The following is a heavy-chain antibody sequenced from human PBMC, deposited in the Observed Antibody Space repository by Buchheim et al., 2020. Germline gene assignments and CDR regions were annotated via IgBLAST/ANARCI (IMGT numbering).Heavy chain of an antibody. CDR1: GFTFSSYA. CDR3: AKGRPGVLWFGELTLDY. Sequence: EVQLLESGGGLVQPGGSLRLSCAASGFTFSSYAMSWVRQAPGKGLEWVSAISGSGGSTYYADSVKGRFTISRGNSKNKLYLQMNSLRAEDTAVYYCAKGRPGVLWFGELTLDYWGQGTL. CDR2: ISGSGGST. J-gene: IGHJ4*02. V-gene: IGHV3-23*01. D-gene: IGHD3-10*01.